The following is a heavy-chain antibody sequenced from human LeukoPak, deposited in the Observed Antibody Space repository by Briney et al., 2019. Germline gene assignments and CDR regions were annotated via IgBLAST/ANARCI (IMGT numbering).Heavy chain of an antibody. Sequence: GGSLRLSCVGSGITFSSYWMNWVRQAPGKGLEWVAIIKQDGSETQYVDSVKGRLTISRDNAQNSLYLQINNLRAEDTAVYYCAGGQGHLIELWGQGTLVTVSS. D-gene: IGHD2-21*01. CDR1: GITFSSYW. CDR3: AGGQGHLIEL. V-gene: IGHV3-7*01. J-gene: IGHJ4*02. CDR2: IKQDGSET.